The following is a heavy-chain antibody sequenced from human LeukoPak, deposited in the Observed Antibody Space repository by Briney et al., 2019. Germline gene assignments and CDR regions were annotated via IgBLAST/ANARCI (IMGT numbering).Heavy chain of an antibody. Sequence: ASVTVSCKTSGYTFSNLGINWVRQAPGQGLEWMGWISGNNDNPNYGQKFQGRFAVTTDSSTTTAYMELRNLTFDDTAVYYCARDGTSTDDYWGQGTLVTVSS. CDR3: ARDGTSTDDY. CDR2: ISGNNDNP. V-gene: IGHV1-18*01. D-gene: IGHD2-2*01. J-gene: IGHJ4*02. CDR1: GYTFSNLG.